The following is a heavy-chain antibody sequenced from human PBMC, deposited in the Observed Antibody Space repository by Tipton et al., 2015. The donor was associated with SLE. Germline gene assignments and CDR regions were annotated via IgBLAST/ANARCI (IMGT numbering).Heavy chain of an antibody. D-gene: IGHD3-10*01. Sequence: TLSLTCTVSGGSISSYYWSWIRQPPGKGLEWIGYIYSTGSTNYNPSLKSRVTISVDTSRNQFSLKLSSVTAADTAVYYCARHPRHITASGTYPKGGSQYWGQGTLVTVSS. CDR2: IYSTGST. V-gene: IGHV4-59*08. CDR1: GGSISSYY. J-gene: IGHJ1*01. CDR3: ARHPRHITASGTYPKGGSQY.